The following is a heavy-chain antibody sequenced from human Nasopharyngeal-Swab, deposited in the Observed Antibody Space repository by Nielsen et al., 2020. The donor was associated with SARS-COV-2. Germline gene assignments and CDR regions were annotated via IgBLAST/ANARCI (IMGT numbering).Heavy chain of an antibody. CDR3: ARGRWDDSSGYCYPRGRYSWLDP. CDR2: IIPIFGTA. D-gene: IGHD3-22*01. Sequence: SVKVSCKASGGTFSSYAISWVRQAPGQGLEWMGGIIPIFGTANYAQKFQGRVTITADKSTSTAYMELSSLRSEDTAVYYCARGRWDDSSGYCYPRGRYSWLDPWGQGTLVTVSS. J-gene: IGHJ5*02. V-gene: IGHV1-69*06. CDR1: GGTFSSYA.